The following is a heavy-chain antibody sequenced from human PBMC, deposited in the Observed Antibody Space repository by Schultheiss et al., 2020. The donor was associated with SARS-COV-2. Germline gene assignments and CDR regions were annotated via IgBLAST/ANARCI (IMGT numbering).Heavy chain of an antibody. J-gene: IGHJ4*02. V-gene: IGHV1-2*04. D-gene: IGHD3-22*01. CDR1: GYTFTGYY. CDR3: ARVDYDSSGYPYYFDY. CDR2: INPNSGGT. Sequence: ASVKVSCKASGYTFTGYYMHWVRQAPGQGLEWMGWINPNSGGTNYAQKFQGWVTMTRDTSISTAYMELSRLRSDDTAVYYCARVDYDSSGYPYYFDYWGQGTLVTVSS.